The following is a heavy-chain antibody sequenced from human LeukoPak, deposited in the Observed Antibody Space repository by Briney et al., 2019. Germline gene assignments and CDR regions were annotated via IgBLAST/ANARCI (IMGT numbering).Heavy chain of an antibody. D-gene: IGHD1/OR15-1a*01. J-gene: IGHJ4*02. CDR3: AKVRANRFASFDY. CDR1: GFTFSSYE. Sequence: GGSLRLSCAASGFTFSSYEMNWVRQAPGKGLEWVSGISGSGGTTYYADSVKGRFTISRDNSKITLYLQMNSLRAEDTAVYYCAKVRANRFASFDYWGQGTLVTVSS. CDR2: ISGSGGTT. V-gene: IGHV3-23*01.